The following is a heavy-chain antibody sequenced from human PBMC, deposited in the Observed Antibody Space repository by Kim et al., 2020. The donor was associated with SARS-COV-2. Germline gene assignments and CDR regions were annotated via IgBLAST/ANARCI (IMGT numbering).Heavy chain of an antibody. CDR3: ARQYDILTGYFNAFDI. J-gene: IGHJ3*02. V-gene: IGHV5-51*01. D-gene: IGHD3-9*01. Sequence: FQGQVTISADKSISTAYLQWSSLKASDTAMYYCARQYDILTGYFNAFDIWGQGTMVTVSS.